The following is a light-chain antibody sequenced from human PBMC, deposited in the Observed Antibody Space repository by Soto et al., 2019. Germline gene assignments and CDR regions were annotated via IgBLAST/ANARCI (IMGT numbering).Light chain of an antibody. Sequence: DIQMTQSPSSLSASVGARVSITCQASQAIGTSLSWFQQKPGRAPKLLIYGASNLETGVSSRFRGSGSGTDFTFTIISLQPEDIATYYCQHYDNLPPFTFGPGTKVDIK. V-gene: IGKV1-33*01. CDR1: QAIGTS. J-gene: IGKJ3*01. CDR2: GAS. CDR3: QHYDNLPPFT.